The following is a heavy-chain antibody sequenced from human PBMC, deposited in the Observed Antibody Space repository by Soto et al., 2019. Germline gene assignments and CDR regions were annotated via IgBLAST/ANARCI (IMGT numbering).Heavy chain of an antibody. CDR1: GFGCRDYA. V-gene: IGHV3-23*01. Sequence: GVSLRRSCAASGFGCRDYAIKWVRQAPGKGLECVSDISGNGNSARYADSVKGRFTISRDNSKNTLYLQLNSLRVDDTAVYYCGKERRGSGWSVCNFWGQGTLVTASS. J-gene: IGHJ4*02. CDR2: ISGNGNSA. D-gene: IGHD6-19*01. CDR3: GKERRGSGWSVCNF.